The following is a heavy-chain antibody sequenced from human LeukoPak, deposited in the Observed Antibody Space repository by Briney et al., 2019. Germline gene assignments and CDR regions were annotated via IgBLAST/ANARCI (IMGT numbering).Heavy chain of an antibody. CDR1: GGSISSYY. V-gene: IGHV4-4*07. CDR3: AKESTSYHWYFDL. CDR2: IYSTGST. Sequence: SETLSLTCTVSGGSISSYYWSWIRQPAGKGLEWIGRIYSTGSTNYKPSLKSRVTMSVDTSKNQFSLKLSSVTAADTAVYYCAKESTSYHWYFDLWGRGTLVTVSS. J-gene: IGHJ2*01.